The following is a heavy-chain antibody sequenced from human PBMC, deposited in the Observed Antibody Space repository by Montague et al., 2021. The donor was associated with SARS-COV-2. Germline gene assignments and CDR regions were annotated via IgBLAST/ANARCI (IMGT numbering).Heavy chain of an antibody. CDR2: INRDGSTT. D-gene: IGHD5-18*01. Sequence: SLRLSCAASGFTFSNFWMHWVRQAPGKGLVWVSRINRDGSTTTYSDPVXGRFTISRDNAKNTLYLQMNSLRAEDTAVYYCARGGYCHGFQLEYWYLDLWGRGTLVTVSS. J-gene: IGHJ2*01. V-gene: IGHV3-74*03. CDR3: ARGGYCHGFQLEYWYLDL. CDR1: GFTFSNFW.